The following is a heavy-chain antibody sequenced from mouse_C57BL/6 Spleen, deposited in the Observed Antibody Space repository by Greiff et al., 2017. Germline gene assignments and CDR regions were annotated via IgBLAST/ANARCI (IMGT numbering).Heavy chain of an antibody. J-gene: IGHJ1*03. Sequence: QVKLQQPGAELVKPGASVKMSCKASGYTFTSYWITWVKQRPGQGLEWIGDIYPGSGSTNYNEKFKSKATLTVYTSSSTADMQLSSLTSEDSAVYNGARDYYGSSYAGYFDVWGTGTTVTVAS. CDR2: IYPGSGST. CDR1: GYTFTSYW. D-gene: IGHD1-1*01. V-gene: IGHV1-55*01. CDR3: ARDYYGSSYAGYFDV.